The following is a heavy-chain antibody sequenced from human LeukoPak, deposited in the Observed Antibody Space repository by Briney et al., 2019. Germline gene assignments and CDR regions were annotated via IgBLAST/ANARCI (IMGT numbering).Heavy chain of an antibody. CDR1: GGSISSSGYY. V-gene: IGHV4-39*01. Sequence: SETLSLTCTVSGGSISSSGYYWGWIRQPPGKGLEWIGSIFYSGSTYYNPSLKSRVTISVDTSKNQFSLRLSSVTAADTAVYYCAKHEICNSSGYYYKYCWFDPWGQGTLVTVSS. CDR3: AKHEICNSSGYYYKYCWFDP. J-gene: IGHJ5*02. D-gene: IGHD3-22*01. CDR2: IFYSGST.